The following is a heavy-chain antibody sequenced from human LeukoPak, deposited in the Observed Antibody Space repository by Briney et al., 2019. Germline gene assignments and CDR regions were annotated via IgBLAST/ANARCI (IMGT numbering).Heavy chain of an antibody. CDR1: GGSFSGYY. V-gene: IGHV4-34*01. J-gene: IGHJ6*02. Sequence: ASETLSLTCAVYGGSFSGYYWGWIRQPPGKGLEWIGEINHSGSTNYNPSLKSRVTISVDTSKNQFSLKLSSVTAADTAVYYCAREVVAFTYYYYGMDVWGQGTTVTVSS. D-gene: IGHD2-15*01. CDR3: AREVVAFTYYYYGMDV. CDR2: INHSGST.